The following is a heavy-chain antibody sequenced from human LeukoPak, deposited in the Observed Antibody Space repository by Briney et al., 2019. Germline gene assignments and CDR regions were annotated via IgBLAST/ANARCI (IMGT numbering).Heavy chain of an antibody. CDR3: AREVTPYY. Sequence: PGGSLRLSCVASGFTFSDYYMTWVRQPPGKGLEWVANIKQDGSEKYCVDSVKGRFTISRDNAKNSLFLQMNSLRAEDTAVYYCAREVTPYYWGQGTLVTVSS. J-gene: IGHJ4*02. V-gene: IGHV3-7*01. D-gene: IGHD4-23*01. CDR2: IKQDGSEK. CDR1: GFTFSDYY.